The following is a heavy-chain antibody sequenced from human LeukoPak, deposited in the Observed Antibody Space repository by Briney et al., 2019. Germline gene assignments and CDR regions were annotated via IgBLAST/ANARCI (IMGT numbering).Heavy chain of an antibody. CDR3: ASLDVTYYYDSSGYAWFDP. CDR1: GGSFSGYY. CDR2: INHSGST. J-gene: IGHJ5*02. Sequence: SESLSLTCAVYGGSFSGYYWSWIRQPTGKGLEWIGEINHSGSTNYNPSLKSRVTISVDTSKNQFSLKLSSVAAADTAVYYCASLDVTYYYDSSGYAWFDPWGQGTLVTVSS. D-gene: IGHD3-22*01. V-gene: IGHV4-34*01.